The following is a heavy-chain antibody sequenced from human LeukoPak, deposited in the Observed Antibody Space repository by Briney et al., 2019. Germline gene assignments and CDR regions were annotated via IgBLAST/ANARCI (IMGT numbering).Heavy chain of an antibody. CDR3: TRQDCSGSSCSYVDS. J-gene: IGHJ4*02. D-gene: IGHD2-15*01. V-gene: IGHV3-74*01. CDR2: IESDGTTT. Sequence: GGSLRLSCAASGFTFSRYWMHWVRQAPGKGLVWVSRIESDGTTTTYADSVKGRFTISRDNAKNTLYLQMNSLRAEDTAVYFCTRQDCSGSSCSYVDSWGQGTLVTVSS. CDR1: GFTFSRYW.